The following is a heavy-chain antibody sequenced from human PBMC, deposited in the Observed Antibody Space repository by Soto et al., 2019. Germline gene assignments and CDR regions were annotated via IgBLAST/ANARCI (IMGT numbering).Heavy chain of an antibody. CDR3: AKDSVIAVVGTCDY. J-gene: IGHJ4*02. Sequence: EVQLLESGGGLVQPGGSLRLSCAASGFTFSSYAMSWVRQAPGKGLEWVSAISGSGGSTYYEDSVKGRFTISRDNSKNTLYLQMNSLRAEDTAVYYCAKDSVIAVVGTCDYWGQGTLVTVSS. CDR1: GFTFSSYA. D-gene: IGHD6-19*01. V-gene: IGHV3-23*01. CDR2: ISGSGGST.